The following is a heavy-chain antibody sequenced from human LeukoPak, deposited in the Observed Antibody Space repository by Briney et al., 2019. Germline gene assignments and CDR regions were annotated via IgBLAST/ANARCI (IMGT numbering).Heavy chain of an antibody. D-gene: IGHD7-27*01. CDR1: GFTFSIYA. J-gene: IGHJ4*02. CDR3: AKVGRLTDFDY. Sequence: GGSLRLSCAASGFTFSIYAMSWVRQAPGKGLEWVAAISGVDGSTYYADSVKGRFTISRDISKNTLYLQMNSLRAEDTAVYYCAKVGRLTDFDYWGQGTLVTVSS. CDR2: ISGVDGST. V-gene: IGHV3-23*01.